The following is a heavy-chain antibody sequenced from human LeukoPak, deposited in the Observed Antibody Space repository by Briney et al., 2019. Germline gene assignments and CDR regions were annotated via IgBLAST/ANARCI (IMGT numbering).Heavy chain of an antibody. Sequence: ASVKVSCKASGGTFSSYAISWVRQAPGQVLEWMGRIIPILGIANYAQKFQGRVTITADKSTSTAYMELSSLRSEDTAVYYCAKDKALWWTSDGNDGHWGQGTLVTVSS. CDR1: GGTFSSYA. D-gene: IGHD2-21*01. CDR2: IIPILGIA. J-gene: IGHJ4*02. V-gene: IGHV1-69*04. CDR3: AKDKALWWTSDGNDGH.